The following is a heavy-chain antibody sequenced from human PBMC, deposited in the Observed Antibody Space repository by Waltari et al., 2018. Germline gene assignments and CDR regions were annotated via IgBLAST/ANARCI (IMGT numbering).Heavy chain of an antibody. Sequence: WIRQAPGKGLEWIGSIYGNSGNTYYNPSLKSRVTISKDTSKNQFSLNLGSVTAADTAVYYCARALLRTFDFWGQGLRVTVSS. CDR2: IYGNSGNT. V-gene: IGHV4-39*07. D-gene: IGHD3-9*01. J-gene: IGHJ3*01. CDR3: ARALLRTFDF.